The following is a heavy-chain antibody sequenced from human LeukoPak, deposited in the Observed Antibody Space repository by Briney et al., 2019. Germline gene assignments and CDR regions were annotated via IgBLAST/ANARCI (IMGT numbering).Heavy chain of an antibody. CDR2: IYYSGST. J-gene: IGHJ4*02. V-gene: IGHV4-59*08. D-gene: IGHD2-8*01. CDR3: ARLVITGYTNTWFLFVY. CDR1: GGSISSNY. Sequence: SETLSLTCTVSGGSISSNYWSWIRQPPGKGLEWIGHIYYSGSTKYNPSLKSRVTMSVDTSKNQFSLKLSSVTAADTAVYYCARLVITGYTNTWFLFVYWGQGTLVTVSS.